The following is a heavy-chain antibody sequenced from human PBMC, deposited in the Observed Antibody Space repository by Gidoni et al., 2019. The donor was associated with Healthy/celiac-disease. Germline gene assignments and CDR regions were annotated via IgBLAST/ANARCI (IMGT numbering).Heavy chain of an antibody. V-gene: IGHV3-23*01. CDR1: GFTFSTDA. CDR2: ICGSGVRT. D-gene: IGHD6-19*01. Sequence: EVQLLESGGGLVQPGGALRLSCAASGFTFSTDAMSWVRQAQGKGLEGVSAICGSGVRTNYADSVRGRFPIPRDNSKIPFYLQMTSLGAGDTAVYYCAKDPLAGPYRGGNWFDPWGQGPLVTVSS. CDR3: AKDPLAGPYRGGNWFDP. J-gene: IGHJ5*02.